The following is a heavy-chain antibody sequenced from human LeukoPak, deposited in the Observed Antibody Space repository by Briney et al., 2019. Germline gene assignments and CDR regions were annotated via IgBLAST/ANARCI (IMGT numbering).Heavy chain of an antibody. J-gene: IGHJ3*02. V-gene: IGHV4-39*01. Sequence: SETLSLTCTVSGGSISSSSYYWGWIRQPPGKGLEWIGSIYYSGSTYYNPSLKSRVTISVDTSKNQFSLKLSSVTAADTAVYYCARHARKYALDAFDIWGQGTMVTVSS. CDR3: ARHARKYALDAFDI. CDR1: GGSISSSSYY. CDR2: IYYSGST.